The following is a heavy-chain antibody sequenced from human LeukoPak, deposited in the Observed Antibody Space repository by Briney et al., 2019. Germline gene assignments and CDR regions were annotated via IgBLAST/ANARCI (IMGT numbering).Heavy chain of an antibody. Sequence: SETLSLTCAVYGGSFSGYYWSWIRQPPGKGLEWIGEINHSGSTNSNPSLKSRVTISVDTSKNQFSLKLSSVTAADTAVYYCARFRRMRYCSSTSCYDFGAFDIWGQGTMVTVSS. CDR3: ARFRRMRYCSSTSCYDFGAFDI. CDR1: GGSFSGYY. D-gene: IGHD2-2*01. CDR2: INHSGST. J-gene: IGHJ3*02. V-gene: IGHV4-34*01.